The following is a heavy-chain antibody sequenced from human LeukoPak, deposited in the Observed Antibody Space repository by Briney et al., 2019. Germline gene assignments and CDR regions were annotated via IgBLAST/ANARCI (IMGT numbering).Heavy chain of an antibody. V-gene: IGHV3-53*01. CDR1: GGSISSSTYY. D-gene: IGHD4-23*01. CDR2: IYSGGTT. CDR3: ARRAGGYSHPYDY. J-gene: IGHJ4*02. Sequence: ETLSLTRTVSGGSISSSTYYWGWIRQPPGKGLEWVSLIYSGGTTYYADSVKGRFTISRDNSKNTLYLQMNSLRAEDTAVYYCARRAGGYSHPYDYWGQGILVTVSS.